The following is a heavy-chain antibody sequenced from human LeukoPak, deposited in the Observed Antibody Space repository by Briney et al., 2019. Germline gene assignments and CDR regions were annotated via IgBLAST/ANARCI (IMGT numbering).Heavy chain of an antibody. CDR2: ISSSSSYI. CDR3: ARDARATADKAFDI. V-gene: IGHV3-21*01. D-gene: IGHD5-24*01. CDR1: GFTFSSYS. Sequence: GGSLRLSCAASGFTFSSYSMNWVRQAPGKGLEWVSSISSSSSYIYYADSVKGRFTISRDNAKNSLYLQMNSLRAEDTAVYYCARDARATADKAFDIWGQGTMVTVSS. J-gene: IGHJ3*02.